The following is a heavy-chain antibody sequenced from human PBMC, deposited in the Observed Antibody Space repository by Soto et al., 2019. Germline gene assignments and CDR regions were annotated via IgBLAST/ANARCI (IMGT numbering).Heavy chain of an antibody. D-gene: IGHD3-16*01. J-gene: IGHJ6*02. CDR2: IIRFLGET. CDR1: GTIFSSYT. V-gene: IGHV1-69*08. Sequence: QVQLVQSGAEVKKPGSSVRVSCKASGTIFSSYTISWVRQAPGPGLEWMGRIIRFLGETNFAQKFQDRVTLTADKSTNTAYMELNSLRLEDTAVYYCARGLGGRMDDWGQGTTVTVSS. CDR3: ARGLGGRMDD.